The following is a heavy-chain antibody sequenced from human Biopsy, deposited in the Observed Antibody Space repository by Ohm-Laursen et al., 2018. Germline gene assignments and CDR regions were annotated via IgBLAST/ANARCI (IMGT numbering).Heavy chain of an antibody. CDR1: GGTFINYA. V-gene: IGHV1-69*13. D-gene: IGHD1-26*01. J-gene: IGHJ4*02. Sequence: EASVKVSCKASGGTFINYAISWVRQAPGQGLEWMGGIIPMFGTANCAQMFQGRVTISADESTSTSYMELSSLTTEDTAIYYCARGPHSGSHSCFDYWGRGTLVTVSS. CDR3: ARGPHSGSHSCFDY. CDR2: IIPMFGTA.